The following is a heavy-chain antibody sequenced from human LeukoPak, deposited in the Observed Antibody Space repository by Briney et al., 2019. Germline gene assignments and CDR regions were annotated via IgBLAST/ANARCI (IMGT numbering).Heavy chain of an antibody. CDR3: ARQDYDFWSGYSSEYGMDV. V-gene: IGHV4-59*08. J-gene: IGHJ6*02. CDR1: GGSIRSYY. D-gene: IGHD3-3*01. CDR2: IYYSGST. Sequence: SETLSLTCTVSGGSIRSYYWSWIRQPPGKGLEWIGYIYYSGSTNYNPSLKSRVTISVDTSKNQFSLKLSSVTAADTAVYYCARQDYDFWSGYSSEYGMDVWGQGTTVTVSS.